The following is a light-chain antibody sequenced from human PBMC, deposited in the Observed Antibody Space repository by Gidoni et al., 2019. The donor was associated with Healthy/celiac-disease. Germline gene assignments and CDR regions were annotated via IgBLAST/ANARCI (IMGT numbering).Light chain of an antibody. CDR2: GAS. V-gene: IGKV3-15*01. CDR1: QSVRSN. CDR3: QQYHDWPRT. Sequence: EIVMTQSPATLSVSPGERATLSCRASQSVRSNIAWYQQKPGQVPRLLIYGASTRATGIPARFSGSGSGTEFTLTISSLQSEDFAVYYCQQYHDWPRTFGQXTKVEIK. J-gene: IGKJ1*01.